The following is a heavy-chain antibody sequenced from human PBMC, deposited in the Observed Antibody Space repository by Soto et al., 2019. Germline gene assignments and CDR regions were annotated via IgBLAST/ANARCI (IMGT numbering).Heavy chain of an antibody. J-gene: IGHJ6*02. CDR3: ARDSRKGPLYGMDV. V-gene: IGHV3-53*01. Sequence: GGSLRLSCAASGFTVSSNYMSWVRQAPGKGLEWVSVIYSGGSTYYADSVKGRFTISRDNSKNTLYLQMNSLRAEDTAVYYCARDSRKGPLYGMDVWGQGTTVTVSS. CDR1: GFTVSSNY. CDR2: IYSGGST.